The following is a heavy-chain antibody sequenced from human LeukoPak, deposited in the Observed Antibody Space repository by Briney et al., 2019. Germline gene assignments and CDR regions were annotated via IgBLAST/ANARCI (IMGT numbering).Heavy chain of an antibody. V-gene: IGHV1-46*01. CDR2: INPSSGST. CDR3: ARDVTYYYDSSGYYFDY. CDR1: GYTFTTYH. Sequence: ASVKVSCKASGYTFTTYHMHWVRQAPGHGLEWMGVINPSSGSTTYAQKFQGRVTMTRDTSKNQFSLKLSSVTAADTAVYYCARDVTYYYDSSGYYFDYWGQGTLVTVSS. J-gene: IGHJ4*02. D-gene: IGHD3-22*01.